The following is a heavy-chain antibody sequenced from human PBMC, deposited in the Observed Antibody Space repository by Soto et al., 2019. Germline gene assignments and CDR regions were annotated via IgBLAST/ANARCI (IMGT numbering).Heavy chain of an antibody. J-gene: IGHJ6*02. V-gene: IGHV4-59*01. CDR3: ARERNHYYGMDV. CDR2: TYDSGST. CDR1: GGSISSYY. Sequence: PSETLSLTCTVSGGSISSYYWNWIRQPPGKGLEWIGYTYDSGSTNYNPSLKSRVTISVDTSKNQFSLKLSSVTAADTAVYYCARERNHYYGMDVWGQGTTVTVSS.